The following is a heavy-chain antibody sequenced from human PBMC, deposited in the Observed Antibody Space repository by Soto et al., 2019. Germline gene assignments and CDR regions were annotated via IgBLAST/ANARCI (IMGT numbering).Heavy chain of an antibody. J-gene: IGHJ4*02. CDR2: ISSSSSTI. CDR1: GFTFSSYS. CDR3: GRGGGCSGGSCNFDY. V-gene: IGHV3-48*01. Sequence: EVQLVESGGGLVQPGGSLRLSCAASGFTFSSYSMNWVRQAPGKGLEWVSYISSSSSTIYYADSVKGRFTISRDNAKNSLYLQMNSLRAEDTAVYYCGRGGGCSGGSCNFDYWGQGTLVTVSS. D-gene: IGHD2-15*01.